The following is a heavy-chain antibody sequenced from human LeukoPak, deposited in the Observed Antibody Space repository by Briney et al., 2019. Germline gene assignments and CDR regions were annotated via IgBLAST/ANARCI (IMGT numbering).Heavy chain of an antibody. CDR3: ISDLCGSYDQ. D-gene: IGHD1-1*01. CDR2: MYPDGSTI. V-gene: IGHV3-74*01. CDR1: GFTLSSYW. J-gene: IGHJ5*02. Sequence: GGSLRLSCAASGFTLSSYWMQWVRHAPGKGMDAVSRMYPDGSTIHSADSVKRRLTISRDNAKDTLYLQMSSLRDEDTAVYYCISDLCGSYDQWGRGTLVTVSS.